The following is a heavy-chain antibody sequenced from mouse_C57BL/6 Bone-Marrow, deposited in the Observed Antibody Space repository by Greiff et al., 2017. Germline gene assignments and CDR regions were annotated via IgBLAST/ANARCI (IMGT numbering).Heavy chain of an antibody. V-gene: IGHV14-4*01. CDR1: GFNIKDDY. Sequence: EVQLQQSGAELVRPGASVKLSCTASGFNIKDDYMHWVKQRPEQGLEWIGWIDPENGDTEYASKFQGKATITADTSSNTAYLQLSSLTSEDTAVYYCTYSLDYYGSSPYAYWGQGTLVTVSA. CDR3: TYSLDYYGSSPYAY. J-gene: IGHJ3*01. D-gene: IGHD1-1*01. CDR2: IDPENGDT.